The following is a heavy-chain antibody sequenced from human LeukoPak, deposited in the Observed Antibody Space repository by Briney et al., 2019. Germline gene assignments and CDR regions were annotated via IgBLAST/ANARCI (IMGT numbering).Heavy chain of an antibody. J-gene: IGHJ4*02. Sequence: GGSLRLSCAASGFTFSSYAMSWVRQAPGKGLEWVSTITGSSRSTYYADSVRGRFTISRDNPKSTLYLQMNSLTAEDTAVYYCAKDTPLTAYSPGWSGNSFDSWGQGTLVTVSS. CDR3: AKDTPLTAYSPGWSGNSFDS. CDR1: GFTFSSYA. CDR2: ITGSSRST. D-gene: IGHD6-19*01. V-gene: IGHV3-23*01.